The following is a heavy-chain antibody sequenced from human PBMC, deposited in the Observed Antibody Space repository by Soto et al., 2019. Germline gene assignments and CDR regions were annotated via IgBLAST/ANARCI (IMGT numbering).Heavy chain of an antibody. CDR1: GYTFTRSY. V-gene: IGHV1-46*01. J-gene: IGHJ4*02. D-gene: IGHD6-19*01. CDR2: INPSGGST. Sequence: GASVKVSCKASGYTFTRSYMYWVRQAPGQGLEWMGIINPSGGSTSYAQKFQGRVTMTTDTSTSTAYMELRSLRSDDTAVYYCARDSSGWYYYWGQGTLVTVSS. CDR3: ARDSSGWYYY.